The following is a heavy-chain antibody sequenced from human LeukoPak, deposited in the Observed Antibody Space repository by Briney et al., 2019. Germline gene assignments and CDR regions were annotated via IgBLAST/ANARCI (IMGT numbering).Heavy chain of an antibody. V-gene: IGHV4-31*03. CDR3: ARSRYFDWLWSWFGP. Sequence: PSETLSLTCTVSGGSISSGGYYWSWIRQHPGKGLEWIGEINHSGSTNYNPSLKSRVTISVDTSKNQFSLKLSSVTAADTAVYYCARSRYFDWLWSWFGPWGQGTQVTVSS. CDR2: INHSGST. J-gene: IGHJ5*02. CDR1: GGSISSGGYY. D-gene: IGHD3-9*01.